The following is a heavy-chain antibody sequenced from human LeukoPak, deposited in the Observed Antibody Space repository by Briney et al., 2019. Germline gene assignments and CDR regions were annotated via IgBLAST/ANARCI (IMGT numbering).Heavy chain of an antibody. CDR2: IIPILGIT. V-gene: IGHV1-69*04. J-gene: IGHJ4*02. CDR1: VGTFSPYA. CDR3: ARVPCSGGSCPSYFDY. Sequence: APLRVSPKPSVGTFSPYAITSVRETPGQRRGWVGGIIPILGITNNAQKFQGRVTITADKSTSTAYMELSSLRSEDTAVYYCARVPCSGGSCPSYFDYWGQGTLVTVSS. D-gene: IGHD2-15*01.